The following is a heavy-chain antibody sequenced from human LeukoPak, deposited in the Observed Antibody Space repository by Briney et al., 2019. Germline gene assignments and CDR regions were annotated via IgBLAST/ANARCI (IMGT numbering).Heavy chain of an antibody. CDR2: ISWNSGSI. J-gene: IGHJ3*02. V-gene: IGHV3-9*03. Sequence: PGGSLRLSCAASGFTFDDYAMHWVRHAPGKGLEWVSGISWNSGSIGYADSVKGRFTISRDNAKNSLYLQMNSLRAEDMALYYCAKAVGATTHDAFDIWGQGTMVTVSS. CDR3: AKAVGATTHDAFDI. D-gene: IGHD1-26*01. CDR1: GFTFDDYA.